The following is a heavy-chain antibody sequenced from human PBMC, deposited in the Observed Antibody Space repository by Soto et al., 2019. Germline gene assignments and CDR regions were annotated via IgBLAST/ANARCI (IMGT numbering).Heavy chain of an antibody. V-gene: IGHV4-30-4*01. CDR2: IYYSGST. Sequence: PSETLSLTCTVSGGSISSGDYYWSWIRQPPGKGLEWIGYIYYSGSTYYNPSLKSRVTISVDTSKNQFSLKLSSVTAADTAVYYCASESYGSGSYYNRWFDPWGQGTLVTSPQ. J-gene: IGHJ5*02. D-gene: IGHD3-10*01. CDR1: GGSISSGDYY. CDR3: ASESYGSGSYYNRWFDP.